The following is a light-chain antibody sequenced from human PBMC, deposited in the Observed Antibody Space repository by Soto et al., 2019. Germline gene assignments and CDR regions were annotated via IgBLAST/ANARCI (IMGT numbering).Light chain of an antibody. Sequence: EIVLAQSPATLCLSPGERATLACRASQSVGKYLAWYQQKPGQAPRLLIYDTSNRATDIPARFSGSGSGTDFTLTISSLEPEDFAVYYCQQYDSSPRTFGQGTKVDIK. J-gene: IGKJ1*01. CDR1: QSVGKY. CDR3: QQYDSSPRT. V-gene: IGKV3-11*01. CDR2: DTS.